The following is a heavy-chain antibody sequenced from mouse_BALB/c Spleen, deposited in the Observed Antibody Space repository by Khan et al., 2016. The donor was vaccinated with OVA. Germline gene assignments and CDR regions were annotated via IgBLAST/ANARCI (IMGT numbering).Heavy chain of an antibody. V-gene: IGHV5-17*02. Sequence: EVKLEESGGGLVQTGGSRKLSCAASGFTFSGFGMHWVRQAPEKGLEWVAYISSGSNSIYYADTVKGRFTNSRDNPKKTLFLQMTSLRSDDTAMYYCARTGYYYFDYWGQGTSLTVSS. J-gene: IGHJ2*02. CDR1: GFTFSGFG. CDR3: ARTGYYYFDY. D-gene: IGHD2-3*01. CDR2: ISSGSNSI.